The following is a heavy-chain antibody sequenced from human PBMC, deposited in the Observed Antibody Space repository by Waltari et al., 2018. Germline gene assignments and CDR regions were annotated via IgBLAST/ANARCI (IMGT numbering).Heavy chain of an antibody. V-gene: IGHV3-49*04. Sequence: EVQLVESGGGLVQPGRSLRLSCTASGFTFGDYAMSWVRQAPGKGMEWVGFIRSKAYGGTTEYAASVKGRFTISRDDSKSIAYRQMNSLKSEDTAVYYCTREYVAAAGTGDYYYYMDVWGKGTTVTGSS. CDR1: GFTFGDYA. D-gene: IGHD6-13*01. CDR2: IRSKAYGGTT. J-gene: IGHJ6*03. CDR3: TREYVAAAGTGDYYYYMDV.